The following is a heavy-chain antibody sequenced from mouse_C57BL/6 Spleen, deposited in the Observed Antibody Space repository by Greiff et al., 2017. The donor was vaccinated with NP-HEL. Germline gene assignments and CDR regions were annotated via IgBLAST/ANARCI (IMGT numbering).Heavy chain of an antibody. V-gene: IGHV5-9-1*02. CDR1: GFTFSSYA. CDR2: ISSGGDYI. CDR3: TRERNYGSSYWYCDV. Sequence: DVQLVESGEGLVKPGGSLKLSCAASGFTFSSYAMSWVRQTPEKRLEWVAYISSGGDYIYYADTVKGRFTISRDNARNTLYLQMSSLKSEDTAMYYCTRERNYGSSYWYCDVWGTGTTVTVSS. D-gene: IGHD1-1*01. J-gene: IGHJ1*03.